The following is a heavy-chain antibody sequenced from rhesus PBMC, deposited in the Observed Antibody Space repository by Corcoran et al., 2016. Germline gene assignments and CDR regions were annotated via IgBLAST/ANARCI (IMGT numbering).Heavy chain of an antibody. CDR2: IGGGSGTT. CDR1: GGSISGFY. J-gene: IGHJ4*01. D-gene: IGHD3-28*01. Sequence: QVQLQESGPGLVKPSETLSLTCAVSGGSISGFYWNWTRQPPGQGRGWIGSIGGGSGTTYYNPSLKSRVTISTDTSKDQFSLELRSVTAADTALYYCARFSGYYPNFDSWGRGVLVTVSS. CDR3: ARFSGYYPNFDS. V-gene: IGHV4-165*02.